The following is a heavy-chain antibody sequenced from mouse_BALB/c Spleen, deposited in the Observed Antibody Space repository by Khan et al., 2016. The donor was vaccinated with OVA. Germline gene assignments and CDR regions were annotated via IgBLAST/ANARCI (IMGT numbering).Heavy chain of an antibody. Sequence: IQLVQSGADLVKPGASVKLSCTASGFNIKDNYIHWVKQRPDQGLEWIGRIDPANGNTECDPKFQGQATLTADTSSNTAYLQLSSLTSEDTAVYYYARDCWDRIAYWGQGTLVTVSA. J-gene: IGHJ3*01. CDR3: ARDCWDRIAY. CDR1: GFNIKDNY. V-gene: IGHV14-3*02. D-gene: IGHD3-3*01. CDR2: IDPANGNT.